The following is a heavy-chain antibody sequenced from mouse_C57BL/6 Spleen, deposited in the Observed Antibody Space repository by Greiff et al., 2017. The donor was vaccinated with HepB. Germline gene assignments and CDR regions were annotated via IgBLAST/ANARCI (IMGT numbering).Heavy chain of an antibody. CDR3: TTITTVVARYFDV. D-gene: IGHD1-1*01. J-gene: IGHJ1*03. Sequence: VQLQQSGPVLARPGASVKMSCKTSGYTFTSYWMHWVKQRPGQGLEWIGAIYPGNSDTSYNQKFKGKAKLTAVTSASTAYMELSSLTNEDSAVYYCTTITTVVARYFDVWGTGTTVTVSS. V-gene: IGHV1-5*01. CDR1: GYTFTSYW. CDR2: IYPGNSDT.